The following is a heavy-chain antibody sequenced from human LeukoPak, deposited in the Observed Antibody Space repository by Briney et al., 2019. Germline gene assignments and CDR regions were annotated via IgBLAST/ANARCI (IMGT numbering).Heavy chain of an antibody. J-gene: IGHJ3*02. CDR1: GFTFDDYA. CDR2: ISWNSGSI. V-gene: IGHV3-9*01. CDR3: AKDMLSVSYAFDI. D-gene: IGHD2-8*01. Sequence: GGSLRLSCAASGFTFDDYAMHWVRQAPGKGLEWVSGISWNSGSIGYADSVKGRFTISRDNAKNSLYLQMNSLRAEDTALYYCAKDMLSVSYAFDIWGQGTMVTVSS.